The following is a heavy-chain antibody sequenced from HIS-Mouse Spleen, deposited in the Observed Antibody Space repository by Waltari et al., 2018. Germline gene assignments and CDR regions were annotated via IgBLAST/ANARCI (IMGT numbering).Heavy chain of an antibody. Sequence: QVQLVQSGAEVKKPGASVKVSCKASGYTLTSYDINWVRQATVHGLEWVGWMNHNSGNTGYAQKFQGRGTMTRNTSISTAYMELSSLRSEDTAVYYCARVYYDFWSGYYYWGQGTLVTVSS. CDR1: GYTLTSYD. D-gene: IGHD3-3*01. V-gene: IGHV1-8*01. J-gene: IGHJ4*02. CDR3: ARVYYDFWSGYYY. CDR2: MNHNSGNT.